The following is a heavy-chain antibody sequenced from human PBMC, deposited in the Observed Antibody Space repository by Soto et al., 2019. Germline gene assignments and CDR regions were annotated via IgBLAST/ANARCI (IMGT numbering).Heavy chain of an antibody. CDR1: GGSFSGYY. D-gene: IGHD6-19*01. V-gene: IGHV4-34*01. CDR2: INHSGST. J-gene: IGHJ4*02. CDR3: ARRIAVAGSPFVDY. Sequence: QVQLQQWGAGLLKPSETLSLTCAVYGGSFSGYYWSWIRQPPGKGLEWIGEINHSGSTNYNPSLKSRATXRVXTXMTQFSLKLSSVTAADTAVYYCARRIAVAGSPFVDYWGQGTLVTVSS.